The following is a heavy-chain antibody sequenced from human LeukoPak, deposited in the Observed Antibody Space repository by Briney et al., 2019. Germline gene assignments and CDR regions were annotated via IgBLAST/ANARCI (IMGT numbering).Heavy chain of an antibody. V-gene: IGHV1-69*13. CDR3: AKDVSGWYPDAFHF. CDR2: IIPIFGTA. D-gene: IGHD6-19*01. J-gene: IGHJ3*01. Sequence: SVKVSCKASGGTFSSYAISWVRQAPGQGLEWMGGIIPIFGTANYAQKFQGRVTITADESTSTAYMELSSLRSDDTAVYYCAKDVSGWYPDAFHFWGQGTMVTVSS. CDR1: GGTFSSYA.